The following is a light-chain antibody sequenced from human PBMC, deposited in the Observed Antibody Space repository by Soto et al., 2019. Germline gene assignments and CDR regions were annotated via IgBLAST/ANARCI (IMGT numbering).Light chain of an antibody. CDR2: GNS. J-gene: IGLJ3*02. Sequence: QSVLTQPPSVSGAPGQRVTISCTGSSSNIGAGYDVHWYQQLPGSAPKLLIYGNSNRPSGVPDRFSGSKSGTSASLAITGLEAEDEADYYSQSYDSSLSGGVFVGGTKVTVL. CDR3: QSYDSSLSGGV. CDR1: SSNIGAGYD. V-gene: IGLV1-40*01.